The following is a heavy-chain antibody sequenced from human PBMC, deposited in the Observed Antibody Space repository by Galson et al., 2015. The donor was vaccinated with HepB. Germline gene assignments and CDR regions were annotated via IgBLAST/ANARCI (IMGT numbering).Heavy chain of an antibody. Sequence: SVKVSCKASGYTFTNNGFSWVRQAPGQGLEWMGRISPHNGYTTYAQKFQGRVTMTTDASTSTAYMEVRRLRSDDTAVYYCARGGYVVAVGASQNNWFDPWGQGTLVTVSS. CDR1: GYTFTNNG. CDR2: ISPHNGYT. CDR3: ARGGYVVAVGASQNNWFDP. D-gene: IGHD2-15*01. J-gene: IGHJ5*02. V-gene: IGHV1-18*01.